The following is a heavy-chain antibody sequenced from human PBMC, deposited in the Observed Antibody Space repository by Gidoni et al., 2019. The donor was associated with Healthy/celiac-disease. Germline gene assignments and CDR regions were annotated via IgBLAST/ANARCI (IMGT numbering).Heavy chain of an antibody. D-gene: IGHD6-19*01. V-gene: IGHV1-2*04. CDR2: INPHGGGT. Sequence: QVQLVQSGAEVKKTGASVKVSCKASGYTFTDYYMHWVRQAPGQGLEWMGWINPHGGGTNYAQKFQGWVTMTRDTSISPAYMELSRLRSDDTAVYYCARGPALYSSGWYEYLDYWGQGTLVTVSS. J-gene: IGHJ4*02. CDR1: GYTFTDYY. CDR3: ARGPALYSSGWYEYLDY.